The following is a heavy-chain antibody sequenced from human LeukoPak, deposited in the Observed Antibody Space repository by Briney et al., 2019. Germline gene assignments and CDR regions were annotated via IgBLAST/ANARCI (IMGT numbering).Heavy chain of an antibody. CDR1: GFTVSSNY. Sequence: GGSLRLSCAASGFTVSSNYMSWVRQAPGKGLEWVSVIYSGGSTYYADSVKGRFTISRDNSKNTLYLQMNSLRAEDTAVYYCARGGASRDDFWSGYYMGIFDYWGQGTLVTVSS. CDR3: ARGGASRDDFWSGYYMGIFDY. CDR2: IYSGGST. D-gene: IGHD3-3*01. J-gene: IGHJ4*02. V-gene: IGHV3-53*01.